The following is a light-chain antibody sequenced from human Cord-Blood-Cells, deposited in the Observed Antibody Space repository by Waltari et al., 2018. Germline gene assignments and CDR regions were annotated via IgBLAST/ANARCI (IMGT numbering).Light chain of an antibody. J-gene: IGKJ3*01. CDR2: AAS. CDR3: QQANSFPFT. CDR1: QGISSL. Sequence: DMQKSQSPSSVSPSVGDRVTIPRRASQGISSLLAWYQQKPGKAPKLLIYAASSLQSGVPSRFSGSGSGTDFTLTISSLQPEDFATYYCQQANSFPFTFGHGTKVDIK. V-gene: IGKV1-12*01.